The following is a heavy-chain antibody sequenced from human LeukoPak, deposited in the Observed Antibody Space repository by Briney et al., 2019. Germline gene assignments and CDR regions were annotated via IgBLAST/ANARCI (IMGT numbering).Heavy chain of an antibody. CDR3: ARDCRSGPTVTTPDY. Sequence: GSLRLACAASGFTFSSYGMHWVRQAPGKGLELVLVIAHDGSNKYYADSVKGRFTISRDNSKNTLYLQMNSLRAEDTAVYYCARDCRSGPTVTTPDYWGQGTLVTVSS. CDR2: IAHDGSNK. V-gene: IGHV3-30*03. CDR1: GFTFSSYG. J-gene: IGHJ4*02. D-gene: IGHD4-17*01.